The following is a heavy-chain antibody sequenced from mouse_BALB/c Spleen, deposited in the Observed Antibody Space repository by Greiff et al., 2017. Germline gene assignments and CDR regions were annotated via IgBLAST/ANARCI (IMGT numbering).Heavy chain of an antibody. D-gene: IGHD2-1*01. V-gene: IGHV5-6-3*01. CDR1: GFTFSSYG. CDR2: INSNGGST. CDR3: ARDGNYAWFAY. Sequence: EVQLVESGGGLVQPGGSLKLSCAASGFTFSSYGMSWVRQTPDKRLELVATINSNGGSTYYPDSVKGRFTISRDNAKNTLYLQMSSLKSEDTAMYYCARDGNYAWFAYWGQGTLVTVSA. J-gene: IGHJ3*01.